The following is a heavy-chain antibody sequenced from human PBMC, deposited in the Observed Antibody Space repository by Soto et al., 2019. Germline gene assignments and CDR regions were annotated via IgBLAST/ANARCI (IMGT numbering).Heavy chain of an antibody. D-gene: IGHD3-3*01. Sequence: PGGSLRLSCSVSGFTFSSYAMHWARQAPGKGLEYVSAISSNGVMRYYSNSVKDRFTISRDNAKSTLYLQMSSLIAEDTAVYYCVNSIFGPLAGRDVWGQGTTVTVSS. J-gene: IGHJ6*02. V-gene: IGHV3-64D*06. CDR1: GFTFSSYA. CDR3: VNSIFGPLAGRDV. CDR2: ISSNGVMR.